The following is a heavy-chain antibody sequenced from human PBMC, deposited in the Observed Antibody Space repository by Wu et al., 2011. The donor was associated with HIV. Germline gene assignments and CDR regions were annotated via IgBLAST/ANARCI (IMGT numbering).Heavy chain of an antibody. CDR1: GYTFTRYY. D-gene: IGHD1/OR15-1a*01. CDR3: VREFARLRTEQKDY. Sequence: QVQLVQSGAEVKEPGASVKVSCKASGYTFTRYYMQWVRQAPGQGLEWMGIINPSDGTISYAQKFQGRVTMTRDTSRTTVYMELNSLRFEDTAVYFCVREFARLRTEQKDYWGQGTRVIVSS. V-gene: IGHV1-46*01. CDR2: INPSDGTI. J-gene: IGHJ4*02.